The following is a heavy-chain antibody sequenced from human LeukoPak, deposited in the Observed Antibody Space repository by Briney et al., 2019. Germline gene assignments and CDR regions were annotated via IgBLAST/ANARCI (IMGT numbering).Heavy chain of an antibody. D-gene: IGHD2-2*01. J-gene: IGHJ4*02. CDR1: PFTFSSYS. V-gene: IGHV3-21*01. Sequence: GGSLRLSCAASPFTFSSYSLNWVRQAPGKGLEWVSSISTSSRYIYYADSVKGRFTISRDNSKNTLYLQMNSLRAEDTAVYYCAREADQLPSDWGQGTLVTVSS. CDR2: ISTSSRYI. CDR3: AREADQLPSD.